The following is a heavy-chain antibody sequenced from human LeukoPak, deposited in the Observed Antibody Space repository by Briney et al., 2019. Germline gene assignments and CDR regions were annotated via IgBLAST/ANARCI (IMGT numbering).Heavy chain of an antibody. V-gene: IGHV4-59*08. J-gene: IGHJ5*02. CDR1: GFTFPSYW. Sequence: GSLRLSCAASGFTFPSYWMSWVRQAPGKGLEWIAYIYNSEYTNYNPSLKSRASISVDTSKNLWSLRLRSVTAADTAVYYCARHAIYSGDYSYWFDPWGLGTLVSVSS. D-gene: IGHD1-26*01. CDR2: IYNSEYT. CDR3: ARHAIYSGDYSYWFDP.